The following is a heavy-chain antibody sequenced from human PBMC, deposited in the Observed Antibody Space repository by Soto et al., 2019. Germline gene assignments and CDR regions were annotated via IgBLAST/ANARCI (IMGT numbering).Heavy chain of an antibody. CDR3: ASIDSSSGTFDY. CDR2: IYYSGST. V-gene: IGHV4-39*01. D-gene: IGHD6-13*01. Sequence: QLQLQESGPGLVKPSETLSLTCTVSGGSISSSSYYWGWIRQPPGKGLEWIGSIYYSGSTYYNPSLKSRVTISVDTSKNPFPLKLSSVTAADTAVYYCASIDSSSGTFDYWGQGTLVTVSS. J-gene: IGHJ4*02. CDR1: GGSISSSSYY.